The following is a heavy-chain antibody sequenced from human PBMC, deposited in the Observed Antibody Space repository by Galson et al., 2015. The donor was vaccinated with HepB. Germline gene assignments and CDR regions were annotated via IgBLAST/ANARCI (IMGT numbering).Heavy chain of an antibody. J-gene: IGHJ4*02. CDR1: GFTFSAHS. CDR3: VRDDYTQGESYFDY. V-gene: IGHV3-21*01. CDR2: ISPSSTYI. Sequence: SLRLSCAASGFTFSAHSMNWVRQAPGKGLEWVSSISPSSTYILYADSARGRFTISRDDAKNLVFLQMNSLRAEDTAVYYCVRDDYTQGESYFDYWGQGILVTVSS. D-gene: IGHD3-10*01.